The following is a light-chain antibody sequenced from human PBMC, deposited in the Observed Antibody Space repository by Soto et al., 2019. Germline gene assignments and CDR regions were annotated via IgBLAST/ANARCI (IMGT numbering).Light chain of an antibody. CDR3: QQYNSVLRAT. CDR2: GAS. J-gene: IGKJ4*01. CDR1: QDIRNN. V-gene: IGKV1-33*01. Sequence: DIQMAQSPSSLSASVGDRVTITCQAGQDIRNNLNWYKHKPGKDPMVLIYGASYLETGARSRFSGSGSGTHYTFTISRLQPEDIATYYYQQYNSVLRATFRGGTKVEIK.